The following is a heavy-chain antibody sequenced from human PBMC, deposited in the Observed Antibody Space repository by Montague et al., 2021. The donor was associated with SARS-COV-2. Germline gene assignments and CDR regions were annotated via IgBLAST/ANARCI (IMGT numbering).Heavy chain of an antibody. CDR2: FYSVGST. J-gene: IGHJ3*02. CDR3: ARETMTADAFDI. V-gene: IGHV4-59*02. D-gene: IGHD1-14*01. CDR1: GASVGSSD. Sequence: SETRSLTCTVSGASVGSSDWGWIRQSPGKGLEWIGYFYSVGSTDYSPSLKSRATISRDTSKNQFSLKVRSVTAADTAVYYCARETMTADAFDIWGQGTMVTVSS.